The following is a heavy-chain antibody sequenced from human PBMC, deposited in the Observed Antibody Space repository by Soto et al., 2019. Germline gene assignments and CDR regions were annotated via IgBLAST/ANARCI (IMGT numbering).Heavy chain of an antibody. CDR1: GGSVSSGSYY. V-gene: IGHV4-61*01. CDR3: ARDFCGGDCSDDYYYSAMDV. D-gene: IGHD2-21*02. CDR2: IFYSGST. J-gene: IGHJ6*02. Sequence: PSETLSLTCTVSGGSVSSGSYYWSWIRQPPGKGLEWIGQIFYSGSTNYNPSLKSRVTISVDTSKNQFSLELSSVTAADTAVYYCARDFCGGDCSDDYYYSAMDVWGQGTTVTSP.